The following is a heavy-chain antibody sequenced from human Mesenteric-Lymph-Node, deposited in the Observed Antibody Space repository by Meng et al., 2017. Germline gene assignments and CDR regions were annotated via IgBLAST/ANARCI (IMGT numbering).Heavy chain of an antibody. V-gene: IGHV1-18*01. D-gene: IGHD5-12*01. CDR3: ARDVGRVVATPEYYYYGMDV. J-gene: IGHJ6*02. Sequence: ASVKVSCKASGYTFISYGISWVRQAPGQGLEWMGWISAYNGNTDYAQKFQDRVTMTTDTSTSTAYMELRSLRSDDTAVYYCARDVGRVVATPEYYYYGMDVWGQGTTVTVSS. CDR2: ISAYNGNT. CDR1: GYTFISYG.